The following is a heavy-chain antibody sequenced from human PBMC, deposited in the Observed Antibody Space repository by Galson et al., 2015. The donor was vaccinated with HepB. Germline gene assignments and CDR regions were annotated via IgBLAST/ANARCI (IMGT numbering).Heavy chain of an antibody. Sequence: SLRLSCAASGFTFSNAWMNWVRQAPGKGLEWVGRIKSKTDGGTTDYAAPVKGRFTISRDDSKNTLYLQMNSLKTEDTAVYYCTTTWGYSSSSRVVGGDYWGQGTLVTVSS. CDR1: GFTFSNAW. CDR2: IKSKTDGGTT. D-gene: IGHD6-6*01. CDR3: TTTWGYSSSSRVVGGDY. J-gene: IGHJ4*02. V-gene: IGHV3-15*07.